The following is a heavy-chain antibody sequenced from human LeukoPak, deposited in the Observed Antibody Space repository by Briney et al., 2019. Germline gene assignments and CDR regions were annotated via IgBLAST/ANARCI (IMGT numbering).Heavy chain of an antibody. J-gene: IGHJ6*03. V-gene: IGHV3-74*01. CDR1: GFTFSSYW. D-gene: IGHD1-7*01. CDR2: INSDGSST. CDR3: ARDLELELDPSENYYYYMDV. Sequence: GGSLRLSCAASGFTFSSYWMSWVRQAPGKGLVWVSRINSDGSSTSYADSVKGRFTISRDNAKNTLYLHMNSLRAEDTAVYYCARDLELELDPSENYYYYMDVWGKGTTVTISS.